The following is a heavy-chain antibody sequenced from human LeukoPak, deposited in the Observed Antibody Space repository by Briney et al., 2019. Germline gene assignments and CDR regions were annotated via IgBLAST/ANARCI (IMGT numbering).Heavy chain of an antibody. CDR2: ISGSGGST. CDR1: GFTSSSYG. V-gene: IGHV3-23*01. J-gene: IGHJ4*02. D-gene: IGHD3-10*01. Sequence: GGSLRLSCAASGFTSSSYGMSWVRQAPGKGLEWVSAISGSGGSTYYADSVKGRFTISRDNSKNTLYLQMNSLRAEDTAVYYCAKDRRAGSYDYWGQGTLVTVSS. CDR3: AKDRRAGSYDY.